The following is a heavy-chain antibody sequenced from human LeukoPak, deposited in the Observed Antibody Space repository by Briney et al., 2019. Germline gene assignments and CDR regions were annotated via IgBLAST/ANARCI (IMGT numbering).Heavy chain of an antibody. V-gene: IGHV1-2*02. CDR2: VNPKNGGT. CDR3: AREPPYTGHCDITTCDVSRFDL. J-gene: IGHJ4*02. Sequence: ASVKVSCKASRNIFTGYFIHWVRQAPGQGLAWMGWVNPKNGGTNPAEKFQGRVTMTRDTSLSTAFMELTGLTSDDTAVYFCAREPPYTGHCDITTCDVSRFDLWGQGTLVTVSS. CDR1: RNIFTGYF. D-gene: IGHD2-2*01.